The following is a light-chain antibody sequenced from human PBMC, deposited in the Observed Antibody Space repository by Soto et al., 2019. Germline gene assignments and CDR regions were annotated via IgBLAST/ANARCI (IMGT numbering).Light chain of an antibody. CDR3: SSYTSSSTLFYV. Sequence: LTQPASVSGSPGQSITISCTGTSSDVVGYNYVSWYQQHPGKAPKLMIYDVGNRPSGVSNRFSGSKSGNTASLTISGLQAEDEADYYCSSYTSSSTLFYVFGTGTKVTVL. V-gene: IGLV2-14*01. J-gene: IGLJ1*01. CDR2: DVG. CDR1: SSDVVGYNY.